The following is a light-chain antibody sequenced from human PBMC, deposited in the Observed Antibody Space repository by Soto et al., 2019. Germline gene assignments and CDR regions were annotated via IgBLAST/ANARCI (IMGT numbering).Light chain of an antibody. CDR3: QQFKNYPIT. V-gene: IGKV1-9*01. Sequence: IQLTQSPSSLSASVGDRVTFTCRASEDISSYLVWYQQKPGAAPKLLIYAASALHSGVPSRFSGSGSGTDVTLTISSLLPEDFAVYFCQQFKNYPITFGQGTRLQIK. CDR2: AAS. CDR1: EDISSY. J-gene: IGKJ5*01.